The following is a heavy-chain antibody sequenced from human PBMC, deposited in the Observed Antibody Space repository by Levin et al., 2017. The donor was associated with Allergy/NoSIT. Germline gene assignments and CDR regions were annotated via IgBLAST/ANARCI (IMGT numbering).Heavy chain of an antibody. D-gene: IGHD3-10*01. CDR2: MYYRGST. Sequence: SQTLSLTCTVSGGSISSHYWSWIRQPPGKGLEWIGYMYYRGSTNYNPSLTSRVTLSVDTSKNQFSLKLRSVTAADTAVYFCATRPPSRSFLGVFDYWGQGTLVTVSS. CDR3: ATRPPSRSFLGVFDY. V-gene: IGHV4-59*08. J-gene: IGHJ4*02. CDR1: GGSISSHY.